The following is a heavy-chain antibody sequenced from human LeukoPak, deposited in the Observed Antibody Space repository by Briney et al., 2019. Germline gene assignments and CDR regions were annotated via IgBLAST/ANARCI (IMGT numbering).Heavy chain of an antibody. CDR3: AADRYDSSGYYHFDY. D-gene: IGHD3-22*01. J-gene: IGHJ4*02. CDR1: GLTFTSSA. Sequence: TSVKVSCKASGLTFTSSAMQWVRQARGHRLEWIGWIFVWRGNTNYAQKFQERVTITRDMSTSTAYMELSSLAVADTDESYCAADRYDSSGYYHFDYWGQGTLVADCS. V-gene: IGHV1-58*02. CDR2: IFVWRGNT.